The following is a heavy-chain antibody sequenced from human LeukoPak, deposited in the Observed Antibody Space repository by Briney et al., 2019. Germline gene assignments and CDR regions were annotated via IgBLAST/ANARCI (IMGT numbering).Heavy chain of an antibody. CDR1: GFSLSTSGVG. Sequence: SGPTLVKPTQTLTLTGTFSGFSLSTSGVGVGWIRQPPGKALEWLALIYWDDDKRYSPSLNSRLTITKDTSKNQVVLTMTNMDPVDTATYYCAHTYYDFWSGYSSRYTWFDPWGQGTLVTVSS. D-gene: IGHD3-3*01. J-gene: IGHJ5*02. CDR3: AHTYYDFWSGYSSRYTWFDP. V-gene: IGHV2-5*02. CDR2: IYWDDDK.